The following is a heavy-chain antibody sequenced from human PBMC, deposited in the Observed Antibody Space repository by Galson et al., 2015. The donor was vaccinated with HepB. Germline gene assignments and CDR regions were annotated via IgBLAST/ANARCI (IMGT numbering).Heavy chain of an antibody. D-gene: IGHD4-17*01. CDR2: IIPSFDRT. CDR1: GGTFSGYV. J-gene: IGHJ5*02. V-gene: IGHV1-69*04. CDR3: ASLTMATNGIDP. Sequence: SVKVSCKASGGTFSGYVIHWVRQAPGQGLEWMGRIIPSFDRTNNAQKFEGRVTITADKSTNTVYLELSSLTSGDTAVYYCASLTMATNGIDPWGQGTLVTVSS.